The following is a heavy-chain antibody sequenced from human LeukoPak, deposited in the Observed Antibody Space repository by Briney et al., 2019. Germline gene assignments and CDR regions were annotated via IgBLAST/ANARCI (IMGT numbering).Heavy chain of an antibody. Sequence: SETLSLTCTVSGGSISTSSYYWGWIRQPPGKGLECIGNIYYSGSTYYNPSLKSRVTISVDTSKNQFSLKLSSVTAADTAVYYCARVADPWGQGTLVTVSS. V-gene: IGHV4-39*07. CDR2: IYYSGST. J-gene: IGHJ5*02. CDR3: ARVADP. CDR1: GGSISTSSYY.